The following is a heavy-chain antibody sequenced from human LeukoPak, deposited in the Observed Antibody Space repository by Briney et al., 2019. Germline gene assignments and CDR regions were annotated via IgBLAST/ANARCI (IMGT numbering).Heavy chain of an antibody. CDR3: ARQRELLRFDR. Sequence: GASLKIFFKGFGYRFTSYWIGWVRPMPGKGLEWMGIIYPGDSDTRYSPSFHGQVTISADKSISTAYLQWSSLKASDTAMYYCARQRELLRFDRWGQGTLVTVSS. CDR2: IYPGDSDT. V-gene: IGHV5-51*01. D-gene: IGHD1-26*01. CDR1: GYRFTSYW. J-gene: IGHJ5*02.